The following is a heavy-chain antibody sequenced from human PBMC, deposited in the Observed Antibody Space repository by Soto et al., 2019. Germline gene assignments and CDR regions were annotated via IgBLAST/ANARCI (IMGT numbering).Heavy chain of an antibody. J-gene: IGHJ4*02. V-gene: IGHV2-5*01. CDR2: VYATKDI. D-gene: IGHD3-3*01. CDR1: GFSLTTGAVG. Sequence: QITLKESGPTLVKPTQTLTLTCTFSGFSLTTGAVGVGWIRQPPGKALEWLALVYATKDIRYSPSLKNRLTIPRAPSKIQLVLTMSNGAPADTATFSCANGLPVGPTYFFESWGQGPLVPVSS. CDR3: ANGLPVGPTYFFES.